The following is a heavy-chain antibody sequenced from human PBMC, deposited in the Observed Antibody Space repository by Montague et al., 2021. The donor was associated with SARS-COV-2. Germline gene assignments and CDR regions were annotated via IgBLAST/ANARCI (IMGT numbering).Heavy chain of an antibody. CDR3: ARLKRYFDSSGSPSAFDF. CDR2: IYYTGNT. CDR1: GGSITNNIDY. V-gene: IGHV4-39*02. Sequence: SETLSLTCTVSGGSITNNIDYWAWIRQPPGKGLEWIGSIYYTGNTXYNPSPKSRVTISVVTSKNHFTLKLSSVTAAETAVYYCARLKRYFDSSGSPSAFDFWGQGTKVTVSS. J-gene: IGHJ3*01. D-gene: IGHD3-22*01.